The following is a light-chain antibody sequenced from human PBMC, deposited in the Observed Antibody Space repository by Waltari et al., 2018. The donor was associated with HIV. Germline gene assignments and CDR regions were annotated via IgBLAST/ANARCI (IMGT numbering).Light chain of an antibody. J-gene: IGLJ1*01. CDR2: NKN. Sequence: SSELTQDPAVSVALGQTVKITCHGDSLRSYYASWYQQKPGQVPLLVIYNKNNRPSGIPDRFSASSSGNTASLTITGAQAEDEGDYYCNSRDSSGYSYVFGSGTKV. CDR1: SLRSYY. CDR3: NSRDSSGYSYV. V-gene: IGLV3-19*01.